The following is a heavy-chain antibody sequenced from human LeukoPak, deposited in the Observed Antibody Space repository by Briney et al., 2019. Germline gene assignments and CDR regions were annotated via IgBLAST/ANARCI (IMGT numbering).Heavy chain of an antibody. CDR3: AKDNTAYCGGDCYPIYYFDY. CDR1: GFTFSSYW. V-gene: IGHV3-74*01. D-gene: IGHD2-21*02. Sequence: PGGSLRLSCAASGFTFSSYWMHWVRQAPGKGLVWVSRINSDGSSTSYADSVKGRFTISRDNAKNTLYLQMNSLRAEDTAVYYCAKDNTAYCGGDCYPIYYFDYWGQGTLVTVSS. J-gene: IGHJ4*02. CDR2: INSDGSST.